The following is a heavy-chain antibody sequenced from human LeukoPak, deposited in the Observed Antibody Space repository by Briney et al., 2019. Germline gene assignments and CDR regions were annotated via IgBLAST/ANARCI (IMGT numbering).Heavy chain of an antibody. Sequence: GGSLRLSCAASGFTVSSNYMSWVRQAPGKGLEWVSVIYSGGSTYYADSVKGRFTIPRDNSKNTLYLQMNSLRAEDTAVYYCARDTRDGYNLASENWGQGTLVTVSS. D-gene: IGHD5-24*01. CDR3: ARDTRDGYNLASEN. CDR2: IYSGGST. V-gene: IGHV3-53*01. J-gene: IGHJ4*02. CDR1: GFTVSSNY.